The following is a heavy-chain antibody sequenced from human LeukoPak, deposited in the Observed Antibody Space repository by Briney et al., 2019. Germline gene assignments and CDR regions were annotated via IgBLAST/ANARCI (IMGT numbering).Heavy chain of an antibody. CDR1: GYTFTSYD. V-gene: IGHV1-18*01. Sequence: ASVKVSCKASGYTFTSYDINWVRQAPGQGVEWMGWISAYNGNTNYAQKLQGRVTMTTDTSTSTAYMELRSLRSDDTAVYYCARADSSGNYYSSDHWGQGTLVTVSS. D-gene: IGHD3-22*01. CDR2: ISAYNGNT. J-gene: IGHJ4*02. CDR3: ARADSSGNYYSSDH.